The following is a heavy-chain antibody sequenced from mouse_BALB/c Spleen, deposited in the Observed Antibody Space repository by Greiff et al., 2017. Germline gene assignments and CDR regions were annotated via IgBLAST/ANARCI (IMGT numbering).Heavy chain of an antibody. V-gene: IGHV1-87*01. D-gene: IGHD2-1*01. Sequence: QVQLQQSGAELARPGASVKLSCKASGYTFTSYWMQWVKQRPGQGLEWIGAIYPGDGDTRYTQKFKGKATLPADKSSSTAYMQLSILASEDSAVYYCARKGYGNHWYFDVWGAGTTVTVSS. CDR2: IYPGDGDT. J-gene: IGHJ1*01. CDR1: GYTFTSYW. CDR3: ARKGYGNHWYFDV.